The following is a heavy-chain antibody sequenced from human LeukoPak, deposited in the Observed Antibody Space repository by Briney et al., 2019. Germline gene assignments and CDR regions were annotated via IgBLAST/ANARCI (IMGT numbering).Heavy chain of an antibody. V-gene: IGHV5-51*01. D-gene: IGHD2-2*01. CDR3: ARHLGWCNNTSGCDDESDAFDI. CDR2: IYPGDSDT. Sequence: PGESLKISCKDSGYSFTNYWIGWVRQMPGKGLEWMGIIYPGDSDTRYSPSSQGQVTISVDKSISTAFLQWSSLKASDTAVYYCARHLGWCNNTSGCDDESDAFDIWGQGTMVTVSS. J-gene: IGHJ3*02. CDR1: GYSFTNYW.